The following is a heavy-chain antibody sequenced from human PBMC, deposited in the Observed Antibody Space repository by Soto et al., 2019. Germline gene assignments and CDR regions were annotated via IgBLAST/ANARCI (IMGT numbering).Heavy chain of an antibody. Sequence: GGSLRLSCAASGFTFSSYAMSWVRQAPGKGLEWVSAISGSGGSTYYADSVKGRFTISRDNSKNTLYLQMNSLRAEDTAVYYCAAVAGTRFDYYYGMDVWGQGTTVTV. D-gene: IGHD6-19*01. V-gene: IGHV3-23*01. J-gene: IGHJ6*02. CDR3: AAVAGTRFDYYYGMDV. CDR1: GFTFSSYA. CDR2: ISGSGGST.